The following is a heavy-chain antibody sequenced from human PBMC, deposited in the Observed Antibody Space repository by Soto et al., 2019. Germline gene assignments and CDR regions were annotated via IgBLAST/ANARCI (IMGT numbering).Heavy chain of an antibody. D-gene: IGHD2-21*02. CDR1: GFTFKKYT. CDR2: VNGKGDV. V-gene: IGHV3-43*01. Sequence: EVQLVQSGGVVAQPGGSLRLSCAASGFTFKKYTMHWVRQAPGKGLEWVCLVNGKGDVYYADSVKGRFTVSRDNKRNFVSSQIDSLRVEDTALYYCVTEMTSLFFDYWGQGSLVTVSS. CDR3: VTEMTSLFFDY. J-gene: IGHJ4*02.